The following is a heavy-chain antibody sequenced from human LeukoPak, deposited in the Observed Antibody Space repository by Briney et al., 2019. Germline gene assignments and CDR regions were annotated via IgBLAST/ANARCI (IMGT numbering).Heavy chain of an antibody. CDR2: INPNSGGT. CDR3: ARDVGVRGVTGYYYYYMDV. J-gene: IGHJ6*03. D-gene: IGHD3-10*01. V-gene: IGHV1-2*02. CDR1: GYTFTGYY. Sequence: GASVKVSCKASGYTFTGYYMHWVRQAPGQGLEWMGWINPNSGGTNYAQKFQGRVTMTRDTSISTAYMELSRLRSDDTAVYYCARDVGVRGVTGYYYYYMDVWGKGTTVTVSS.